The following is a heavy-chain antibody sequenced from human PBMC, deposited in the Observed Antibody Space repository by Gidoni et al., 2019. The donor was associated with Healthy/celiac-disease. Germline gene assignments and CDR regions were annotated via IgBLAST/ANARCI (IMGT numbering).Heavy chain of an antibody. D-gene: IGHD1-1*01. Sequence: QLQLQESGSGLVKPSQTLSLPCAVSCGSISSGGYSWSCILQPPGKGLEWIGYIYHSGSTYYNPCLKSRVTISVERSKNQFSLKLSSVTAADTAVYYCARGGTSNAFDIWGQGTMVTVAS. CDR2: IYHSGST. CDR3: ARGGTSNAFDI. J-gene: IGHJ3*02. CDR1: CGSISSGGYS. V-gene: IGHV4-30-2*01.